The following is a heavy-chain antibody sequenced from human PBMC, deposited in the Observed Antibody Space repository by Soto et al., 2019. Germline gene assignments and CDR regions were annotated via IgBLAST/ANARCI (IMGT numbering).Heavy chain of an antibody. CDR3: ASFDGTLVRGGRSAPYEMDF. CDR2: IIPTFGTG. V-gene: IGHV1-69*01. CDR1: GGTFNNYA. J-gene: IGHJ6*02. Sequence: QVLLVQSGPEVKKPGSSVKVSCKASGGTFNNYAINWGRQAPGKGLEWMGGIIPTFGTGNHAQKFQGRVTITADESTTTAYMEINSLRSEDTAIYYCASFDGTLVRGGRSAPYEMDFWSQGTTVIV. D-gene: IGHD3-10*01.